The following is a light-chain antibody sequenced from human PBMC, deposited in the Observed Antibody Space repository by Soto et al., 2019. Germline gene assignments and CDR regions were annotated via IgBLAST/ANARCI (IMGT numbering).Light chain of an antibody. V-gene: IGLV2-14*03. CDR2: DVS. Sequence: QSALTQPASVSGSPGQSITISCTENGSDFGVYNFVSWYQHHPGKAPKLVIYDVSNRPSGVSHRFSGSKSGNTASLTISGLQAEDEADYYCGAYTTRNTGVFGGGTKLTVL. J-gene: IGLJ2*01. CDR3: GAYTTRNTGV. CDR1: GSDFGVYNF.